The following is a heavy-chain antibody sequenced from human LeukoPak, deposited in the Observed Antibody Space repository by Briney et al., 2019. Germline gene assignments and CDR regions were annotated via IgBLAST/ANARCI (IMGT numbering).Heavy chain of an antibody. J-gene: IGHJ4*02. Sequence: PSETLSLTCTVSGGSFSNYYWVWVRQSAGKQLEWIGDIYYTGNTNYNASLKSRVTISIDSSKKQFSLKLNSMTAADTAVYYCAATGYNSGWIDYWGQGTLVTVS. D-gene: IGHD6-19*01. CDR1: GGSFSNYY. CDR2: IYYTGNT. CDR3: AATGYNSGWIDY. V-gene: IGHV4-59*08.